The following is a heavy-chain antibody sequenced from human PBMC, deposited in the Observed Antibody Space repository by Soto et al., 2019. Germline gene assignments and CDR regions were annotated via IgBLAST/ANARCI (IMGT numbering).Heavy chain of an antibody. Sequence: SETLSLTCTVSGGSISSGDYYWSWIRQPPGKGLEWIGYIYYSGSTNYNPALNDRVTISVDTSKNHFSLQLTSVAAADTAVYYCARGAGFSYASTWFDIWGQGTLVTVSS. CDR3: ARGAGFSYASTWFDI. CDR1: GGSISSGDYY. CDR2: IYYSGST. J-gene: IGHJ5*02. D-gene: IGHD5-18*01. V-gene: IGHV4-30-4*02.